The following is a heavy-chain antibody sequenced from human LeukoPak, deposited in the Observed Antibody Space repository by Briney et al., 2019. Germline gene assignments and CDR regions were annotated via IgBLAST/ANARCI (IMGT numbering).Heavy chain of an antibody. J-gene: IGHJ3*02. Sequence: ASVKVSCKASGGTFSSYAISWVRQAPGQGLEWMGWINPNSGGTNYAQKFQGRVTMTRDTSISTAYMELSRLRSDDTAVYYCARASVGANDAFDIWGQGTMVTVSS. CDR2: INPNSGGT. D-gene: IGHD1-26*01. CDR3: ARASVGANDAFDI. CDR1: GGTFSSYA. V-gene: IGHV1-2*02.